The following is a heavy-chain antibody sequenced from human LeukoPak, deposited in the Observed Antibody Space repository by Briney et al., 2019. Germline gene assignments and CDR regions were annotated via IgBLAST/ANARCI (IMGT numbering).Heavy chain of an antibody. D-gene: IGHD3-22*01. CDR2: ISGSGGST. Sequence: GGSLRLSCVASGFTFSSYAMSWVRQAPGKGLEWVSAISGSGGSTYYADSVKGRFTISRDDSKNTLYLQMNSLRAEDTAVYYWARSSKGSGYYWTYYYYYMDVWGKGTTVTVSS. CDR1: GFTFSSYA. V-gene: IGHV3-23*01. CDR3: ARSSKGSGYYWTYYYYYMDV. J-gene: IGHJ6*03.